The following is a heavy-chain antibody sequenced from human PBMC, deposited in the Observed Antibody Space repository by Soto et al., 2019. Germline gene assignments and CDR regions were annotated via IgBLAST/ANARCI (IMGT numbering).Heavy chain of an antibody. CDR1: GFTFDDYA. Sequence: GGSLRLSCAASGFTFDDYAMHWVRQAPGKGLEWVSGISWNSGSIGYADSVKGRFTISRDNAKNSLYLQMSSLRAEDTALYYCAKDGCYGFCYFDYWGQGTLVTVSS. J-gene: IGHJ4*02. D-gene: IGHD5-18*01. CDR2: ISWNSGSI. CDR3: AKDGCYGFCYFDY. V-gene: IGHV3-9*01.